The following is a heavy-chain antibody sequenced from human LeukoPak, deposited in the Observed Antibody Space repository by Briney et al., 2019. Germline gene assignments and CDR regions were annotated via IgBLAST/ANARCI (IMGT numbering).Heavy chain of an antibody. V-gene: IGHV4-30-4*01. CDR3: AREGEDYGDPPNY. CDR1: GGSISSGDYY. D-gene: IGHD4-17*01. J-gene: IGHJ4*02. Sequence: SETLSLTCTVSGGSISSGDYYWSWIRQPPGKGLEWIGYIYYSGSTYYNPSLKGRVTISVDTSKNQFSLKLSSVTAADTAVYYCAREGEDYGDPPNYWGQGTLVTVSS. CDR2: IYYSGST.